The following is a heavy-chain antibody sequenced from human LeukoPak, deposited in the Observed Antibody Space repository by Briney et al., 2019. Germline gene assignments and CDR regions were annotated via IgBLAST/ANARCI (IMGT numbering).Heavy chain of an antibody. CDR1: GFTFSSYG. CDR3: AKCTMVRGGPLDY. Sequence: PGRSLSLSCAASGFTFSSYGMHWVRPAPGKGLEWVAVISYDGSNKYYADSVKGRFTISRDNSKNTLYLQMNSLRAEDTAVYYCAKCTMVRGGPLDYWGQGTLVTVSS. V-gene: IGHV3-30*18. J-gene: IGHJ4*02. D-gene: IGHD3-10*01. CDR2: ISYDGSNK.